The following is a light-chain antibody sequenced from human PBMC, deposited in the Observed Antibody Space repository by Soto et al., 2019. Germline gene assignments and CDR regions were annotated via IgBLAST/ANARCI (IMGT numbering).Light chain of an antibody. CDR1: QSVSSSY. CDR3: QRYGSLLT. V-gene: IGKV3-20*01. CDR2: GAS. Sequence: EIVLTQSPGTLSLSPGERATLSCRASQSVSSSYLAWYQQKPGQAPRLLIYGASSRATGIPDRFSGSGCGTDFTRTISRLEPEDFAVYYWQRYGSLLTFGGGTKVEIK. J-gene: IGKJ4*01.